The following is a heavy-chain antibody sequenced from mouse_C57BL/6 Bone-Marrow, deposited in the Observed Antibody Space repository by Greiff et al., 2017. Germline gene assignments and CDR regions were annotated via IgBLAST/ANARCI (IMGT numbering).Heavy chain of an antibody. J-gene: IGHJ1*03. CDR3: ARPRWLLQYFDV. V-gene: IGHV5-6*02. D-gene: IGHD2-3*01. Sequence: EVKLEESGGDLVKPGGSLKLSCAASGFTFSSYGMSWVRQTPDKRLEWVATISSGGSYTYSPDSVKGRFTISRDNAKNTLYLQMSSLKSEDTAMYYCARPRWLLQYFDVWGTGTTVTVAS. CDR2: ISSGGSYT. CDR1: GFTFSSYG.